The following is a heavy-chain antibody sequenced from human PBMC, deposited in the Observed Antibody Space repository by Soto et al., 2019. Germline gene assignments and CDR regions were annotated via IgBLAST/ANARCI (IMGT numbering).Heavy chain of an antibody. D-gene: IGHD3-22*01. CDR3: AIDRRYYYDSNPPGGFDP. V-gene: IGHV1-69*01. J-gene: IGHJ5*02. CDR2: IIPIFGTA. CDR1: GGTFSSYA. Sequence: QVQLVQSGAEVKKPGSSVKVSCKASGGTFSSYAISWVRQAPGQGLEWMGGIIPIFGTANYAQKFQGRVTITADESTSTAYMELSSLRSEDTAVYYCAIDRRYYYDSNPPGGFDPWGQGTLVTVSS.